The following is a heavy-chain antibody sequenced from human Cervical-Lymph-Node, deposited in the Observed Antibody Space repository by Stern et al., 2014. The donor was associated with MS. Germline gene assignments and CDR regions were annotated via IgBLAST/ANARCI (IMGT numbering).Heavy chain of an antibody. CDR3: ARARVGDYARSPHLDS. V-gene: IGHV3-21*01. CDR1: GFTFSHYS. J-gene: IGHJ4*02. CDR2: ISNSSTDT. D-gene: IGHD4-17*01. Sequence: VPLVESGGGLVQPGESLRLSCDASGFTFSHYSMNWVRQAPGKGLEWVSWISNSSTDTSYADAGQGRFTISRDSAKDTASLHMGSLRAEDTAVYYCARARVGDYARSPHLDSWGQGTLVTVSS.